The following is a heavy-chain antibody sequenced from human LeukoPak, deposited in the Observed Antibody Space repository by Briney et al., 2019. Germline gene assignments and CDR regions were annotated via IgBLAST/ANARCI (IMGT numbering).Heavy chain of an antibody. CDR2: YSGGNT. V-gene: IGHV3-53*01. D-gene: IGHD1-1*01. CDR3: ARPTSSQFRPFDI. CDR1: GFTVSRNY. Sequence: PGGSLRLSCAASGFTVSRNYMTWVRQAPGKGLEWVSVYSGGNTYYAESVKGRFTVSRDNSNNTLFLQMSSLRAEDTAVYYCARPTSSQFRPFDIWGQGTMVTVSS. J-gene: IGHJ3*02.